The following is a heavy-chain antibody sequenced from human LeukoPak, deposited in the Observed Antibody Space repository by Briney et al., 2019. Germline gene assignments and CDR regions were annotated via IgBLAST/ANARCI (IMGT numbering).Heavy chain of an antibody. CDR2: ISSSSSTI. CDR3: ARGAAMVEDDAFDI. V-gene: IGHV3-48*01. Sequence: GGSLRLSCAASGFTFSSYSMNWVRQAPGKGLEWVSYISSSSSTIYYADSVKGRFTISRDNAKNSLYLQMNSLRAEDTAVYYCARGAAMVEDDAFDIWGQGTMVTVSS. CDR1: GFTFSSYS. D-gene: IGHD5-18*01. J-gene: IGHJ3*02.